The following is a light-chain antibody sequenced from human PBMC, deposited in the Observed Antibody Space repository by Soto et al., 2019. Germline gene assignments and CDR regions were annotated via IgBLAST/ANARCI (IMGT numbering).Light chain of an antibody. CDR2: EAS. Sequence: DIQMTQSPSSLSASVGDRVTITCQAIQDIGNYLNWSQQKPGKAPKVLIYEASNLETGVPARFSGSGSETVFTFIISSLQPEDIGIYYCHQSDDLPYTFGQGTKLEIK. CDR3: HQSDDLPYT. CDR1: QDIGNY. V-gene: IGKV1-33*01. J-gene: IGKJ2*01.